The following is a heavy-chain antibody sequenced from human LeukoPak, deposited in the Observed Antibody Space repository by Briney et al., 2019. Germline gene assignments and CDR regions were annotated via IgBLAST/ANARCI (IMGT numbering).Heavy chain of an antibody. D-gene: IGHD6-13*01. CDR3: ARDRVVAAAGIDY. J-gene: IGHJ4*02. Sequence: SETLSLTCTVSGGSISSYYWGWIRQPPGKGLEWIGSIYYSGSTYYNPSLKSRVTISVDTSKNQFSLKLSSVTAADTAVYYCARDRVVAAAGIDYWGQGTLVTVSS. V-gene: IGHV4-39*07. CDR1: GGSISSYY. CDR2: IYYSGST.